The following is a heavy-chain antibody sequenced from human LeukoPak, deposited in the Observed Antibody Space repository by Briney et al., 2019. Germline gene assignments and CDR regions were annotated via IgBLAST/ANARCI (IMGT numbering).Heavy chain of an antibody. V-gene: IGHV1-46*01. Sequence: ASVTVSCKASGYTFTSYYMHWVRQAPGQGLEWMGIINPSGGSTSYAQKFQDRVTMTRDTSTSTVYMELSSLRSEDTAVYYCARASASYGCDYWGQGTLVTVSS. CDR1: GYTFTSYY. CDR3: ARASASYGCDY. CDR2: INPSGGST. J-gene: IGHJ4*02. D-gene: IGHD5-18*01.